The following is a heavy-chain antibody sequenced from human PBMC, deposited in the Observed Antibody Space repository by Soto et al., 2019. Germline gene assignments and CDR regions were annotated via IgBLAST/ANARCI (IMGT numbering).Heavy chain of an antibody. Sequence: EVQLLESGGGLVQQGGSLRLSCAASGFTFSSYAMNWVRQAPGKGLEWVSTISGSGGIRFYADSVKGRFTISRDSSKNTLYLQIYSPRAEDTAVYYCAKARGFSGYDWGDAFDIWGQGTMVTVSS. V-gene: IGHV3-23*01. J-gene: IGHJ3*02. CDR1: GFTFSSYA. CDR3: AKARGFSGYDWGDAFDI. D-gene: IGHD5-12*01. CDR2: ISGSGGIR.